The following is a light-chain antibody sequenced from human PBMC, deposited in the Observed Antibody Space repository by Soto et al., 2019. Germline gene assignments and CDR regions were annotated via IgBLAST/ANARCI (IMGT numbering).Light chain of an antibody. J-gene: IGKJ1*01. Sequence: DIVMNQSPLSLPVTPGEPASISCRSSQSLLNSNGYNYLDWYLQKPGQSPQLLIYLGSSRASGVPDRFSGNGSGPDFTLTISIVEAEDVGFYYCMQALQAPLTFGQGTRVAIK. CDR3: MQALQAPLT. V-gene: IGKV2-28*01. CDR1: QSLLNSNGYNY. CDR2: LGS.